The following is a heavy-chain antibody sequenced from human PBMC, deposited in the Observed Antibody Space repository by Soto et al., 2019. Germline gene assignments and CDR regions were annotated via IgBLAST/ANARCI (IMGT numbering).Heavy chain of an antibody. CDR1: GGSFSGYY. CDR2: INHSGNT. CDR3: ARGYYDFWSGYYRSGERWFDP. V-gene: IGHV4-34*01. Sequence: QVQLQQWGAGLLKPSETLSLTCAVYGGSFSGYYWSWIRQPPGKGLEWIGEINHSGNTNYNPSLKRRVTISVDTSKNQFSLKLSSVTAADTAVYYCARGYYDFWSGYYRSGERWFDPWGQGTLVTVSS. D-gene: IGHD3-3*01. J-gene: IGHJ5*02.